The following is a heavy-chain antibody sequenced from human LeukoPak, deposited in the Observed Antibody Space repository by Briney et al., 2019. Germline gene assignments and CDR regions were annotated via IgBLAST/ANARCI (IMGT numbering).Heavy chain of an antibody. V-gene: IGHV4-31*03. Sequence: KPSETLSLTCTVSGGSISSGGYYWSWIRQHPGKGLEWIGYIYYSGSTYYNPSLKSRVTISVDTSKNQFSLKLSSVTAADTAVYYCARVIEFGDAFDIWGQGTMVTVSS. CDR2: IYYSGST. CDR1: GGSISSGGYY. CDR3: ARVIEFGDAFDI. J-gene: IGHJ3*02. D-gene: IGHD3-10*01.